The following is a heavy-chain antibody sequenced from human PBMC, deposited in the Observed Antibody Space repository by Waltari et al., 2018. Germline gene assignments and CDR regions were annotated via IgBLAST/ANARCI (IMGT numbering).Heavy chain of an antibody. D-gene: IGHD2-2*01. J-gene: IGHJ5*02. CDR2: ITTNTGNP. V-gene: IGHV7-4-1*02. CDR1: GYTFTHYA. Sequence: QVQLAQSRSEWKKPGASVKISFKASGYTFTHYAKHCVRQAPGQGLELMGWITTNTGNPTYAQGFTGRFVFSLDTSVSTAYLQITSLKTEDSAVYYCAREVVPPHTIVVNWFDPWGQGTLVTVSS. CDR3: AREVVPPHTIVVNWFDP.